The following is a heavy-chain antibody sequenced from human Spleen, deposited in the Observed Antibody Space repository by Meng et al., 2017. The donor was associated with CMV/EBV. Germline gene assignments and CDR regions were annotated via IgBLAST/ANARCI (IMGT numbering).Heavy chain of an antibody. Sequence: EVRRVESGGGLVQPGGSLRLSCAASGFTSNNHWMHWVRQAPGKGLEWVSAISGSGGSTYYADSVKGRFTISRDNSKNTLYLQMNSLRAEDTAVYYCAKDRSGGSFVDYWGQGTLVTVSS. CDR1: GFTSNNHW. CDR2: ISGSGGST. D-gene: IGHD2-15*01. CDR3: AKDRSGGSFVDY. V-gene: IGHV3-23*04. J-gene: IGHJ4*02.